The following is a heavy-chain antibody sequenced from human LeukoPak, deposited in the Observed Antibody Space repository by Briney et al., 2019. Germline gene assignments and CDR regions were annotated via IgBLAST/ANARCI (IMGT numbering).Heavy chain of an antibody. D-gene: IGHD3-3*01. Sequence: SETLSLTCAVSGGSFSGYYWSWIRQPPGKGLEWIGEINHSGSTNYNPSLKSRVTISVDTSKNQFSLKLSSVTAADTAVYYCARYDFWSVWGLAYWGEGTLVTVSS. CDR1: GGSFSGYY. CDR3: ARYDFWSVWGLAY. J-gene: IGHJ4*02. V-gene: IGHV4-34*01. CDR2: INHSGST.